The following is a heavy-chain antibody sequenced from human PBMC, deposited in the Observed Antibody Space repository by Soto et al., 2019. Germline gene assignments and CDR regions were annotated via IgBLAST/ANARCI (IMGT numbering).Heavy chain of an antibody. CDR1: GYSFTSYW. Sequence: GASLKISCKGSGYSFTSYWIGWVRQMPGKGLEWMGIIYPGDSDTRYSPSFQGQVTISADKSISTAYLQWSRLKASDTAMYSFARLTVTPHYYYYYRMDVWGQGTTVTVSS. CDR2: IYPGDSDT. D-gene: IGHD4-4*01. J-gene: IGHJ6*01. CDR3: ARLTVTPHYYYYYRMDV. V-gene: IGHV5-51*01.